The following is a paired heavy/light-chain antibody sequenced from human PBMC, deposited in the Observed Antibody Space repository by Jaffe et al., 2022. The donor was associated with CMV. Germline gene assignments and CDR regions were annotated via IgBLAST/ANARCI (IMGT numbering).Light chain of an antibody. J-gene: IGKJ1*01. V-gene: IGKV2-28*01. CDR3: MQALQTPRT. Sequence: DIVMTQSPLSLPVTPGEPASISCRSSQSLLHTNGYNYLDWYLQKPGKSPQLLIYLGSNRASGVPDRFSGSGSGTDFTLKISRVEAEDVGVYYCMQALQTPRTFGQGTKVEIK. CDR2: LGS. CDR1: QSLLHTNGYNY.
Heavy chain of an antibody. CDR3: ARVGAVSGTRPFDY. CDR2: GYYGGSS. J-gene: IGHJ4*02. V-gene: IGHV4-61*01. CDR1: GASISSGSYY. D-gene: IGHD6-19*01. Sequence: QVQLQESGPGLVKPSETLSLTCTVSGASISSGSYYWTWIRQPPGKGLEWIGFGYYGGSSKYNPSLNSRVSISLDTSKSQFSLRLNSVTAADTAIYYCARVGAVSGTRPFDYWGQGTLVTVSS.